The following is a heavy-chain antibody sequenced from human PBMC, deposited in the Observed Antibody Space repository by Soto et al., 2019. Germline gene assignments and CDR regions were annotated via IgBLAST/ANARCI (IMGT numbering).Heavy chain of an antibody. Sequence: ASVKVSCKASGYTFTSYYMHWVRQAPGQRLEWMGIINPSGGSTSYAQKFQQRVTITRDMSTGTAYLEINSLRSEDTAVYYCAADQLYSLAWGQGTLVTVSS. CDR1: GYTFTSYY. CDR2: INPSGGST. V-gene: IGHV1-46*01. CDR3: AADQLYSLA. D-gene: IGHD2-8*01. J-gene: IGHJ1*01.